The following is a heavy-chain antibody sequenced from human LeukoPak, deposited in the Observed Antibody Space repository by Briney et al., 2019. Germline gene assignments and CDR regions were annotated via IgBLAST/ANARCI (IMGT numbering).Heavy chain of an antibody. CDR1: GFTFSSYW. Sequence: PGGSLRLSCAASGFTFSSYWMSWVRQAPGKGLEWVSVIYSGGSTYYADSVKGRFTISRDNSKNTLYLQMNSLRAEDTAVYYCARSRDGFDYWGQGTLVTVSS. J-gene: IGHJ4*02. V-gene: IGHV3-66*01. CDR3: ARSRDGFDY. D-gene: IGHD5-24*01. CDR2: IYSGGST.